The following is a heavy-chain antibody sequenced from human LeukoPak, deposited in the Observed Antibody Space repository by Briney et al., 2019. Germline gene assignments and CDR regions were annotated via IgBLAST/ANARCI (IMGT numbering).Heavy chain of an antibody. D-gene: IGHD6-13*01. V-gene: IGHV4-59*12. J-gene: IGHJ4*02. CDR2: IYYSGST. CDR1: GGSISSYY. Sequence: PSETLSLTCTVSGGSISSYYWSWIRQPPGKGLEWIGYIYYSGSTDSNPSLKSRVTISVDTSKNQFSLKLSSVTAADTAVYYCARAGDSSSWRRSPNFDYWGQGTLVTVSS. CDR3: ARAGDSSSWRRSPNFDY.